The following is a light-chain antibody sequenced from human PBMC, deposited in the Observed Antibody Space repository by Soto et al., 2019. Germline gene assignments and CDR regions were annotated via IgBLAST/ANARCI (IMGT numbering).Light chain of an antibody. CDR1: QSVSTF. Sequence: EIVLTQSPATLSLSPGERATLSCRASQSVSTFLAWYQQKPGQAPKVLIFDASNRVPGIPARFSGSGSGTDFTLTISSLEPADFAVYYCQQRSNWPRTFGPGTKVDIK. CDR2: DAS. J-gene: IGKJ1*01. CDR3: QQRSNWPRT. V-gene: IGKV3-11*01.